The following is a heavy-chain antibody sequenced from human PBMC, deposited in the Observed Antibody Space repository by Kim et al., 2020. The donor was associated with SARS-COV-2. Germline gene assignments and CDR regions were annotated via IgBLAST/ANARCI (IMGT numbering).Heavy chain of an antibody. V-gene: IGHV1-24*01. CDR2: FVPEDGET. J-gene: IGHJ5*02. Sequence: ASVKVSCKVSGYTLTELSMHWVRQAPGKGLEWMGGFVPEDGETIYAQKFQGRVTMTEDTSTDTAYMELSSLRSEDTAVYYCATGPPIQFGWFDPWGQGTLVTVSS. CDR3: ATGPPIQFGWFDP. CDR1: GYTLTELS. D-gene: IGHD5-18*01.